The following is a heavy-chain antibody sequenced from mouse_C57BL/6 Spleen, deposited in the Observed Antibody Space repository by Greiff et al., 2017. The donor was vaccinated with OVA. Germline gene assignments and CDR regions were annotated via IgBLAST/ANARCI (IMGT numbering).Heavy chain of an antibody. CDR1: GYSFTGYY. CDR3: ARARDYDGFAY. J-gene: IGHJ3*01. Sequence: EVKLQESGPELVKPGASVKISCKASGYSFTGYYMNWVKQSPEKSLEWIGEINPSTGGTTYNQKFKAKATLTVDKSSSTAYMQLKSLTSEDSAVYYCARARDYDGFAYWGQGTLVTVSA. D-gene: IGHD2-4*01. CDR2: INPSTGGT. V-gene: IGHV1-42*01.